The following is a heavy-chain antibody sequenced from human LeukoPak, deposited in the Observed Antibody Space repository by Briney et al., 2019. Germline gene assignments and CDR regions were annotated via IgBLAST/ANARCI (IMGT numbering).Heavy chain of an antibody. CDR3: ARRDKDCSGGTCYPYYFDY. D-gene: IGHD2-15*01. V-gene: IGHV5-51*01. CDR2: IYPGDSDT. CDR1: GYSFTSYW. J-gene: IGHJ4*02. Sequence: GESLKISCKGSGYSFTSYWIGWVRQMPGKGLEWVGNIYPGDSDTRYSPSLQGQVTISADKSISTAYLQWSSLKAPDTAMYYCARRDKDCSGGTCYPYYFDYWGQGTLVTVSS.